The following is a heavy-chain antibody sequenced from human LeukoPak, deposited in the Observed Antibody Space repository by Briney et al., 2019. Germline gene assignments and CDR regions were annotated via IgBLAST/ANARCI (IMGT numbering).Heavy chain of an antibody. CDR3: ARDRYSSAWYEE. Sequence: GGSLRLSCTASAFTFSSYWMHWVRQAPGKGLVWVSHINSGGSSTSYADSVKGRFTISRDNAKNTLYLQMNSLRAEETAVYYCARDRYSSAWYEEWGQGTLVTVSS. D-gene: IGHD6-19*01. CDR2: INSGGSST. CDR1: AFTFSSYW. J-gene: IGHJ4*02. V-gene: IGHV3-74*01.